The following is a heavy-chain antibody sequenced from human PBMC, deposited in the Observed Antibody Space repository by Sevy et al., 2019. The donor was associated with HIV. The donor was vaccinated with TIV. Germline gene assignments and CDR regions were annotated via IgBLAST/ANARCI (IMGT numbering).Heavy chain of an antibody. CDR1: GFTFSSYG. CDR2: IWYDGSQK. J-gene: IGHJ4*02. V-gene: IGHV3-33*06. Sequence: GGSLRLSCAASGFTFSSYGMHWVRQAPGKGLEWVALIWYDGSQKYYADSVKGRFTISRVNSKNMLYLQMNSLRAEDTAVYYCAKGADISGHKHDNFDNWGQGSLVTVSS. D-gene: IGHD1-26*01. CDR3: AKGADISGHKHDNFDN.